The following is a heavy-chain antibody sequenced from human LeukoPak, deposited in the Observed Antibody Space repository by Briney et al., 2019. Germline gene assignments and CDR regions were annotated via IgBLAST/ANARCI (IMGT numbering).Heavy chain of an antibody. CDR1: GGSISTTDYY. J-gene: IGHJ5*02. Sequence: PSETLSLTCTVSGGSISTTDYYWSWIRQPAGKGLEWIGRIYTSGSTNYNPSLKSRVTMSVDTSKNQFSLKLSSVTAADTAVYYCARWDHYRMSGWYLLNWFDPWGQGTLVTVSS. D-gene: IGHD6-19*01. CDR2: IYTSGST. CDR3: ARWDHYRMSGWYLLNWFDP. V-gene: IGHV4-61*02.